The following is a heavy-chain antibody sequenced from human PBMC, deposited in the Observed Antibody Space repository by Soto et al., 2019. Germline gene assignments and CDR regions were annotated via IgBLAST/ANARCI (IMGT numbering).Heavy chain of an antibody. CDR1: GYIFTGYY. CDR3: ARDRYSGYNSQFDY. CDR2: INPNTRGT. V-gene: IGHV1-2*02. Sequence: ASVKVSCKASGYIFTGYYIHWVRQARGQGLEWMGWINPNTRGTHSAQRFQGRVTMTRDTSISTAYMELSSLRSDDSAVYYCARDRYSGYNSQFDYWGQGTLVTVSS. J-gene: IGHJ4*02. D-gene: IGHD5-12*01.